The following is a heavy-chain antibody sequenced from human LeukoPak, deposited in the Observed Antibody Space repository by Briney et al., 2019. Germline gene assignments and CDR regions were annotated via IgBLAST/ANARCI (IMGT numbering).Heavy chain of an antibody. CDR3: ASPGSVGDTGMPDY. D-gene: IGHD5-18*01. Sequence: SGGSLRLSWAASGFIFSGYWMTWFRQAPGKGLEWVANIKQDGSVKYYVDSVKGRFTISRDNAKNSLYLQMNSLRAEDTAVYYCASPGSVGDTGMPDYWGQGTLVTVSS. V-gene: IGHV3-7*01. J-gene: IGHJ4*02. CDR1: GFIFSGYW. CDR2: IKQDGSVK.